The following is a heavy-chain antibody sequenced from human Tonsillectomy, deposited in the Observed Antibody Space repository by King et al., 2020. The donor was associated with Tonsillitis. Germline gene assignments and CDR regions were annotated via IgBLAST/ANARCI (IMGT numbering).Heavy chain of an antibody. Sequence: VQLVESGGGLVQPGGSLRVSCAASGFTFSKYAMNWVRQAPGKGLEWVSAITGSGGSTFYADSVKGRVTISRDNSNNTVYLQMNSLRTEDTAVYYCAKGWFDYWGQGTLVTVSS. CDR3: AKGWFDY. D-gene: IGHD2-15*01. CDR1: GFTFSKYA. CDR2: ITGSGGST. J-gene: IGHJ4*02. V-gene: IGHV3-23*04.